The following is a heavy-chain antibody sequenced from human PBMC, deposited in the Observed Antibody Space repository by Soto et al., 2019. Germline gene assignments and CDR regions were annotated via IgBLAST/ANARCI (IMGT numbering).Heavy chain of an antibody. D-gene: IGHD2-8*01. CDR1: GGSISSGDYY. CDR2: IYYSGST. J-gene: IGHJ4*02. CDR3: ARDGGYCTNCVCYDY. Sequence: QVQLQESGPGLVKPSQTLSLTCTVSGGSISSGDYYWSWIRQPPGKGLEWIGYIYYSGSTYYNPSLKSRVTLSVGPSKNQFSLKLSSAAAADTAVYYCARDGGYCTNCVCYDYWGQGTLVTGSS. V-gene: IGHV4-30-4*01.